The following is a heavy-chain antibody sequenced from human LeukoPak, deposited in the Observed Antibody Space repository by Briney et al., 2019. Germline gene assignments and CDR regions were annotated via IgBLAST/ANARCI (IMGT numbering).Heavy chain of an antibody. CDR2: IYYSGST. J-gene: IGHJ4*02. V-gene: IGHV4-59*01. CDR3: ARGGRIVVVPAALFDY. Sequence: SETLSLTCTVSGGSMSPYHWGWIRQPPGKGLEWTGYIYYSGSTNYNPSLKSRVTISVDTSKNQFSLKLSSVTAADTAVYYCARGGRIVVVPAALFDYWGQGTLVTVSS. CDR1: GGSMSPYH. D-gene: IGHD2-2*01.